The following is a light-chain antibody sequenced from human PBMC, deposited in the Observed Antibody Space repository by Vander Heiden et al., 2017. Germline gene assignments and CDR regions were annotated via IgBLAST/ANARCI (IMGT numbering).Light chain of an antibody. CDR3: QAADSSGTYVV. CDR2: KDS. V-gene: IGLV3-25*03. J-gene: IGLJ2*01. Sequence: SYDLTQPPSVSVSPGQTARITCSGDALPKQYAYWYQQKPGQAPVLVIYKDSERPSGIPERFSGSSSGTTVTLTISGVQEEDEADYYCQAADSSGTYVVFGGGTKLTVL. CDR1: ALPKQY.